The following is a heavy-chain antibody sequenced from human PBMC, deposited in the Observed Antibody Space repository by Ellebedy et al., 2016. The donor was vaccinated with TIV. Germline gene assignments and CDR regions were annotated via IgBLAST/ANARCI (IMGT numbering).Heavy chain of an antibody. V-gene: IGHV1-2*02. CDR2: ISPDSGGT. D-gene: IGHD3-10*01. CDR1: GYTFTGYY. CDR3: ARVRGAIVFDY. J-gene: IGHJ4*02. Sequence: ASVKVSCKASGYTFTGYYLHWVRQAPGQGLEWMGWISPDSGGTNYAQKFQGRVTMTRDTSISTMYMELSRLRSDDTAVYYCARVRGAIVFDYWGQGTVVTVSS.